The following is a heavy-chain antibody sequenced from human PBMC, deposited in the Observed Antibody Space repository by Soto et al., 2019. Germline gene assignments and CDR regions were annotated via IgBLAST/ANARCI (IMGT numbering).Heavy chain of an antibody. CDR1: GGSISSSSYY. J-gene: IGHJ2*01. CDR2: IYYSGST. Sequence: SETLSLTCTVSGGSISSSSYYWGWIRQPPGKGLEWIGSIYYSGSTYYNPSLKSRVTISADTSKNQFSLKLSSVTAADTAVYYCARPGNRVGSCWWYFDLWGRGTLVTVSS. CDR3: ARPGNRVGSCWWYFDL. V-gene: IGHV4-39*01. D-gene: IGHD2-15*01.